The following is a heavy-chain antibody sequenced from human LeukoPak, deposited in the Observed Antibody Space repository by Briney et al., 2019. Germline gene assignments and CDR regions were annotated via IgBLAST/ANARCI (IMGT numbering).Heavy chain of an antibody. CDR2: ISSGSSTI. Sequence: GGSLRLSCAASGFTFSSYSMNWVRQAPGKGVEWVSYISSGSSTIYYADSVKGRFTISRDNAKNSLYLQMNSLRAEDTAVYYCARDLAGTCYYWGQGTLVTVSS. J-gene: IGHJ4*02. CDR1: GFTFSSYS. CDR3: ARDLAGTCYY. V-gene: IGHV3-48*01. D-gene: IGHD6-19*01.